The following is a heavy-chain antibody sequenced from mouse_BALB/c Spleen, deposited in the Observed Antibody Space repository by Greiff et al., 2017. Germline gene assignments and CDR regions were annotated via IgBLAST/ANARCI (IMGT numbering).Heavy chain of an antibody. V-gene: IGHV5-17*02. CDR2: ISSGSSTS. Sequence: DVMLVESGGGLVQPGGSRTLSCAASGFTFSSFGMHWVRQAPATGLEWVAYISSGSSTSYSADTVKGRFTISRDNPKNTLFLQMTSLRSEDTAMYYCARRDVDAMDYWGQGTSVTVSS. CDR3: ARRDVDAMDY. J-gene: IGHJ4*01. CDR1: GFTFSSFG.